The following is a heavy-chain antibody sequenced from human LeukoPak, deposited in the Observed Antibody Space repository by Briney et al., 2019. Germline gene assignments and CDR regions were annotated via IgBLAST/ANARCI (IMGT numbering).Heavy chain of an antibody. Sequence: ASVKVSCKASGYTFTSYYMHWVRQDPGQGLEWMGIINPSGGSTSYAQKFQGRVTMTRDTSTSTVYMELSSLRSEDTAVYYCAREETTIAVAGTGFDYWGQGTLVTVSS. CDR2: INPSGGST. CDR3: AREETTIAVAGTGFDY. J-gene: IGHJ4*02. D-gene: IGHD6-19*01. CDR1: GYTFTSYY. V-gene: IGHV1-46*01.